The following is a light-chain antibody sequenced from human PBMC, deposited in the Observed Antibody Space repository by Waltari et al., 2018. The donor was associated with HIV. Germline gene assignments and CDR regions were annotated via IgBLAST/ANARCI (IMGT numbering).Light chain of an antibody. Sequence: SYELTQPLSVSVALGQTATITCGGDNLGSKMVHLYQQKPGQAPVLVISRDNTRPSGIPGRFSGAKSGNTATLTINRAHAGDEADYYCQLWDKFGGGTKLTVL. J-gene: IGLJ2*01. V-gene: IGLV3-9*01. CDR2: RDN. CDR1: NLGSKM. CDR3: QLWDK.